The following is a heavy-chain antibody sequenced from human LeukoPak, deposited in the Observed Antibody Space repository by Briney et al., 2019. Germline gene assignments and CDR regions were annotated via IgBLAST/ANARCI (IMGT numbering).Heavy chain of an antibody. CDR2: IGTAGDT. V-gene: IGHV3-13*01. Sequence: GGSLRLSCAASGFTFSSYDMHWVRQATGKGLEWVSAIGTAGDTYYPGSVKGRFTISRENAKNSLYLQMNSLRAGDTAVYYCARSYSSGWYPYYYYGMDVWGQGTTVTASS. D-gene: IGHD6-19*01. CDR1: GFTFSSYD. CDR3: ARSYSSGWYPYYYYGMDV. J-gene: IGHJ6*02.